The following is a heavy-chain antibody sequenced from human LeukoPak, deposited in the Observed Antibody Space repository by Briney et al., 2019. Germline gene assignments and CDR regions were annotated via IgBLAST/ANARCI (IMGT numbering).Heavy chain of an antibody. Sequence: PSQTLSLTCTVSGGSISSGGYYWSWIRQHPGKGLEWIGSIFYSGGTYYSPSLKSRVTISVDTSKNQFSLRLTSVTAADTAVYYCARHILREVANQNWFDPWGQGTLVTVSS. CDR3: ARHILREVANQNWFDP. D-gene: IGHD1-14*01. CDR2: IFYSGGT. J-gene: IGHJ5*02. V-gene: IGHV4-30-2*03. CDR1: GGSISSGGYY.